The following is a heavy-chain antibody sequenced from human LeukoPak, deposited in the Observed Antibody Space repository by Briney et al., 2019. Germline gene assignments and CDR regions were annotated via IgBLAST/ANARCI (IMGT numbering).Heavy chain of an antibody. Sequence: GGSLRLSCVASGFTFSSNGMHWVRQAPGKGLEWVAFIRNDGSNKYYVDSVKGRFTIYRDNSKNTLYLQMNSLRAEDTAVYYCAKNRGLPLWGQGTLVTVSS. CDR1: GFTFSSNG. V-gene: IGHV3-30*02. CDR2: IRNDGSNK. CDR3: AKNRGLPL. J-gene: IGHJ4*02.